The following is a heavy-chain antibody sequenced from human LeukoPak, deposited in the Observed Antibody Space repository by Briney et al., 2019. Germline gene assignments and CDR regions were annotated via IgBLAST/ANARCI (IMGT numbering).Heavy chain of an antibody. Sequence: SETLSLTCTISGYSMSSGYYWGWIRQPPGKGLEWIGSTYHSGTTYYNPSLKSRVTISVDTSKNQFSLKLSSVTAADTAVYYCARRQIASAGHYFDYWGQGTLVTVSS. CDR1: GYSMSSGYY. V-gene: IGHV4-38-2*02. D-gene: IGHD6-13*01. CDR2: TYHSGTT. J-gene: IGHJ4*02. CDR3: ARRQIASAGHYFDY.